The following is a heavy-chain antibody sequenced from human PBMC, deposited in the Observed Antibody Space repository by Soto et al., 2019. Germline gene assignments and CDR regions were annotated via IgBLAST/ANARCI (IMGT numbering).Heavy chain of an antibody. Sequence: QLQLQESGPGLVKPSETLSLTCTVSGGSISSSSYYWGWIRQPPGKGLAWIGRIYYSGSTYYNPSLKSRVTISVDTSKNQFSLKLSSVTAADTAVYYCARLAGSIPYWFDPWGQGTLVTVSS. J-gene: IGHJ5*02. CDR1: GGSISSSSYY. CDR3: ARLAGSIPYWFDP. D-gene: IGHD1-26*01. CDR2: IYYSGST. V-gene: IGHV4-39*01.